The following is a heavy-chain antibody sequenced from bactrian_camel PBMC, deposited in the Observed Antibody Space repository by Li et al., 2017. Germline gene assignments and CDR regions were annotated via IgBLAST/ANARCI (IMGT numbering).Heavy chain of an antibody. V-gene: IGHV3S40*01. CDR3: AARAVSQCRLSGASVPSARAFNY. CDR1: GYTYNRNC. Sequence: DVQLVESGGGSVQAGGSLRLSCAASGYTYNRNCMAWFRQAPGKEREGVAAIYRGDGSTLYADSVKGRFTISLDNTGNTVFLQMDNLQPEDTAMYYCAARAVSQCRLSGASVPSARAFNYWGQGTQVTVS. CDR2: IYRGDGST. J-gene: IGHJ4*01. D-gene: IGHD2*01.